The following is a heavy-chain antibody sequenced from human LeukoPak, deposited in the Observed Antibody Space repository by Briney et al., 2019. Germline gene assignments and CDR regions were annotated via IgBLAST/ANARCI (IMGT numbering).Heavy chain of an antibody. CDR2: INSDGSST. Sequence: GGSLRLSCAASGFTFSSYWMHWVRHAPGKGLVWVSRINSDGSSTSYADSVKGRFTISRDNAKNTLYLQMNSLRAEDTAVYYCARDPDILTGYYDPSFDYWGQGTLVTVSS. V-gene: IGHV3-74*01. J-gene: IGHJ4*02. CDR3: ARDPDILTGYYDPSFDY. D-gene: IGHD3-9*01. CDR1: GFTFSSYW.